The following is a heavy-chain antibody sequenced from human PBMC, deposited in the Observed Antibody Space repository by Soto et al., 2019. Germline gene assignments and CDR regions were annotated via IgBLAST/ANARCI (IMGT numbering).Heavy chain of an antibody. CDR2: INRDGSGT. CDR1: GFTFSSYW. D-gene: IGHD3-10*01. Sequence: EVQLVESGGGLVQPGGSLRLSCAASGFTFSSYWMHWVRQAPGKGLVWLSRINRDGSGTSYADSVKGRFTLSRDNAKNTWYRQMKRLRAEDTAVYYCARGSGVADYWGQGILVTVSS. V-gene: IGHV3-74*01. CDR3: ARGSGVADY. J-gene: IGHJ4*02.